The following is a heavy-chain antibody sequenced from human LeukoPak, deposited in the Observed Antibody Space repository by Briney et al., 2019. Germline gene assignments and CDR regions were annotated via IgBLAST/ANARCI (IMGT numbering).Heavy chain of an antibody. CDR2: ISTYNGNT. CDR1: GYTFTTYG. Sequence: ASVKVSCKASGYTFTTYGISWVRQAPGQGLEWMGWISTYNGNTNYAQKLQGRVTMTTDTSTSTAYMELRSLRSDDTAVYYCARESSNPPAFDYWGQGTLVTVSS. CDR3: ARESSNPPAFDY. V-gene: IGHV1-18*01. J-gene: IGHJ4*02. D-gene: IGHD2-15*01.